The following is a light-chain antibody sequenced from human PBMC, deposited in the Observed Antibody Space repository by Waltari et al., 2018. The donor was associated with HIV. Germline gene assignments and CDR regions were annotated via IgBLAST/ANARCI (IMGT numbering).Light chain of an antibody. CDR2: DIN. CDR3: ASNRLDYTLI. Sequence: QSALTQPASVSGFLGQSINISCTGLSPYSRFYQYVSWYQQHPGKIPRHIIFDINNRPSGVSDHFSGSRSGNSASLTFSGLQSGDEAHYYCASNRLDYTLIFGGGTKLTVL. V-gene: IGLV2-14*03. CDR1: SPYSRFYQY. J-gene: IGLJ2*01.